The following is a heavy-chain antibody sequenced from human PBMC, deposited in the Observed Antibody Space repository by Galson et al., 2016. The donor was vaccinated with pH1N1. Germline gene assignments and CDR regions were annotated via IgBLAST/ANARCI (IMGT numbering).Heavy chain of an antibody. CDR1: NHTFTAYS. Sequence: SVKVSCKASNHTFTAYSISWVRQAPGQGLEWMAWISAYNGDTKYAEKFQGRVTMTTDTSANTAYMELRSLRSDDTAVYYCARHRSGWSGGLTYGHFDLWGRATLVTVSS. J-gene: IGHJ2*01. D-gene: IGHD6-19*01. CDR3: ARHRSGWSGGLTYGHFDL. CDR2: ISAYNGDT. V-gene: IGHV1-18*01.